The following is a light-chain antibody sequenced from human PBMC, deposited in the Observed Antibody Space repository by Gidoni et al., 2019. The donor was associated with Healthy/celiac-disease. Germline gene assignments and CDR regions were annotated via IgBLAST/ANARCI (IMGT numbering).Light chain of an antibody. CDR3: QSYDSSNGGV. V-gene: IGLV6-57*02. J-gene: IGLJ2*01. CDR1: SGSIASNY. CDR2: EDN. Sequence: NFMLTQPHSVSESPGKTVTISCTGSSGSIASNYVQWYQQRPGRAPTTVIYEDNQRPSGVPDRFSGSIDSSSNSASLTISGLKTEDEADYYCQSYDSSNGGVFGGGTKLTVL.